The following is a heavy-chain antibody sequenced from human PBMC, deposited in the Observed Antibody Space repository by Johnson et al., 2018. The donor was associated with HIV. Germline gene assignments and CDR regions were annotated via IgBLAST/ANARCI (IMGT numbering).Heavy chain of an antibody. Sequence: QVQLVESGGGVVQPGTSLRLSCAASGFTFSSYTMHWVRQAPGKGLEWVAVISYDGSNKYYADSVKGRFTISRDNSKNTLYLQMNSLRAEDTAVYYCARWGVVTPHAFDIWGQGTMVTVSS. D-gene: IGHD4-23*01. V-gene: IGHV3-30*04. CDR3: ARWGVVTPHAFDI. CDR2: ISYDGSNK. J-gene: IGHJ3*02. CDR1: GFTFSSYT.